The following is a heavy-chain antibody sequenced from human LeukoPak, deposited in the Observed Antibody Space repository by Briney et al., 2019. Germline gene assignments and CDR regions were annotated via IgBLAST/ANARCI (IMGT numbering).Heavy chain of an antibody. Sequence: SETLSLTCTVSGGSITTYYWTWVRQPPGKGLEWIGYIYYSGSTNYNPSLKSRVTILVDTSKNQFSLKLTSVTAADTAVYYCARVVVVAATMFDPWGQGTLVTVSS. CDR3: ARVVVVAATMFDP. V-gene: IGHV4-59*08. J-gene: IGHJ5*02. CDR1: GGSITTYY. D-gene: IGHD2-15*01. CDR2: IYYSGST.